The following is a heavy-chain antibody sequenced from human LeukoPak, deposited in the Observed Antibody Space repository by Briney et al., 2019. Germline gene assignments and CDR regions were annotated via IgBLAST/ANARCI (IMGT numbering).Heavy chain of an antibody. J-gene: IGHJ4*02. CDR1: GFTVSSNY. D-gene: IGHD2-15*01. V-gene: IGHV3-66*01. Sequence: PGGSLRLSCAASGFTVSSNYMSWVRQAPGKGLEWVSVIYSGGSTYYADSVKGRFTISRDDSKNTLYLQMNSLKTEDTAVYYCTTEAVVVVAATHADYWGQGTLVTVSS. CDR2: IYSGGST. CDR3: TTEAVVVVAATHADY.